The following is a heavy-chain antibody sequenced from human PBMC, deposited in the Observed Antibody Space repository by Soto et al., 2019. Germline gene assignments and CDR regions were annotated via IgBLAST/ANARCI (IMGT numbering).Heavy chain of an antibody. CDR1: GFIFANYW. CDR2: IYPGESDT. D-gene: IGHD4-17*01. J-gene: IGHJ4*02. V-gene: IGHV5-51*01. Sequence: ESLKISCKTSGFIFANYWIGCVSQMPGKVLEWMGIIYPGESDTRYCPSFQGQVTISADKSLSTASLQRSSLNASSPVMDYWARGTVSSDFNYWGEGTQVTVS. CDR3: ARGTVSSDFNY.